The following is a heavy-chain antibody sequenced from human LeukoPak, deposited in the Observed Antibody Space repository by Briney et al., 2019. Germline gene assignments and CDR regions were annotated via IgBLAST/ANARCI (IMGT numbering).Heavy chain of an antibody. CDR3: AREVLSYYYGSSAYYFDC. D-gene: IGHD3-22*01. CDR1: GGPISSGSYY. V-gene: IGHV4-61*02. J-gene: IGHJ4*02. Sequence: SETLSLTCTVSGGPISSGSYYWSWIRQPAGKGLEWVGRIYTGGSTNYNPSLKSRVTISVDTSKNQFSLKLTSVTAADTAVYYCAREVLSYYYGSSAYYFDCWGQGTLVTVSS. CDR2: IYTGGST.